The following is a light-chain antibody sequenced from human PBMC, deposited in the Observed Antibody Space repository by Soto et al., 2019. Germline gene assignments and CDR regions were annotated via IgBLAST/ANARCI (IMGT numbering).Light chain of an antibody. V-gene: IGKV3D-20*02. CDR1: QSISSSY. CDR2: GAS. Sequence: IVLTLSLGTLSLSPGEEATLSCRASQSISSSYLAWYQQKPGQAPRLLIYGASSRPTDIPARFSGSGSGTDFTLTISSLEPEDFALYYCQQRSNWPITFGQGTRLEIK. CDR3: QQRSNWPIT. J-gene: IGKJ5*01.